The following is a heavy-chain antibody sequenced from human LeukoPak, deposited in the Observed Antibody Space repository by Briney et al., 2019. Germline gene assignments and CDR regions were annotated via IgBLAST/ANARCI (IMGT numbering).Heavy chain of an antibody. J-gene: IGHJ4*02. Sequence: ASVKVSCKASGGTLSSYAISWVRQAPGQGLEWMGRIIPILGIANYAQKFQGRVTITADKSTSTAYMELSSLRSEDTAVYYCARSTVVTPGSSNYFDYWGQGTLVTVSS. CDR2: IIPILGIA. CDR1: GGTLSSYA. CDR3: ARSTVVTPGSSNYFDY. V-gene: IGHV1-69*04. D-gene: IGHD4-23*01.